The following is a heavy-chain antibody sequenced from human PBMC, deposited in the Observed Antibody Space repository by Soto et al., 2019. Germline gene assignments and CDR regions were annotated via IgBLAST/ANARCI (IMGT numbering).Heavy chain of an antibody. D-gene: IGHD1-1*01. Sequence: PVGSLRLSCADSGFILRNYWMSWVRQAPGMGLQWVASIKEDGSEKYYVDPVKGRFTISRENAKNSLYLQMNSLRAEDTAVYYCARYRYLDPWGQGILVTVSS. CDR2: IKEDGSEK. J-gene: IGHJ5*02. CDR1: GFILRNYW. V-gene: IGHV3-7*03. CDR3: ARYRYLDP.